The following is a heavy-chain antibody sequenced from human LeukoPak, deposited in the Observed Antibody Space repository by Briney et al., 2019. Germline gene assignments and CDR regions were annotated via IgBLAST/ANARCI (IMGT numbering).Heavy chain of an antibody. CDR3: AKTPSYTSWYYFDF. V-gene: IGHV3-23*01. D-gene: IGHD2-2*01. CDR2: ISGSGGNT. J-gene: IGHJ4*02. Sequence: GGSLRLSCAASGFTFSSYAMSWVRQAPGKGLEWVSGISGSGGNTYYADSVKGRFTISRDNSKNTLYEQMNSLRAEDTAVYYCAKTPSYTSWYYFDFWGQGTLVTVSS. CDR1: GFTFSSYA.